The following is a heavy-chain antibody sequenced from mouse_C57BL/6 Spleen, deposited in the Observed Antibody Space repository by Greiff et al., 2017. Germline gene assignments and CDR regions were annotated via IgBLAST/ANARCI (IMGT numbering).Heavy chain of an antibody. CDR1: GFTFSDYG. CDR3: AREDRRPIDY. Sequence: EVKVVESGGGLVKPGGSLKLSCAASGFTFSDYGMHWVRQAPEKGLEWVAYISSGSSTIYYADTVKGRFTISRDNAKNTLFLQRTSLRSEDTAMYYSAREDRRPIDYWGQGTTLTVSS. CDR2: ISSGSSTI. J-gene: IGHJ2*01. V-gene: IGHV5-17*01. D-gene: IGHD1-2*01.